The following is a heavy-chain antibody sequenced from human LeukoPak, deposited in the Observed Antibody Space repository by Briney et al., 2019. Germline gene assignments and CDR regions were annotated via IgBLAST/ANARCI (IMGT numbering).Heavy chain of an antibody. V-gene: IGHV4-59*01. J-gene: IGHJ4*02. D-gene: IGHD2-2*01. Sequence: SETLSLTCSVSGGSISSYYWSWIRQPPGKGLEWIGYIYYTGSTNYNPSLKSRVTIPLDTSENQFSLKLNSVTAADTAVYYCARELCSTTTCYFDYWGQGTLVTVSS. CDR1: GGSISSYY. CDR3: ARELCSTTTCYFDY. CDR2: IYYTGST.